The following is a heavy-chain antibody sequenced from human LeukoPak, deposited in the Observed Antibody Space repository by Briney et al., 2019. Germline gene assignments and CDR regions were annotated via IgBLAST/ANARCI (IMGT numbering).Heavy chain of an antibody. CDR1: GGSISSGGYY. J-gene: IGHJ5*02. V-gene: IGHV4-30-2*01. CDR3: ASGRAVVPAAIGGDWFDP. D-gene: IGHD2-2*01. CDR2: IYHSGST. Sequence: SETLSLTCTVSGGSISSGGYYWSWIRQPPGKGLEWIGYIYHSGSTYYNPSLKSRVTISVDRSKNQFSLKLSSVTAADTAVYYCASGRAVVPAAIGGDWFDPWGQGTLVTVSS.